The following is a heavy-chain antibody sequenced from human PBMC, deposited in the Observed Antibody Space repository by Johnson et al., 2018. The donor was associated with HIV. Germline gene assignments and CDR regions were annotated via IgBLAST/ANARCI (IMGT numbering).Heavy chain of an antibody. D-gene: IGHD1-1*01. CDR2: IRYDGSNK. J-gene: IGHJ3*02. CDR1: GFTFSSYG. CDR3: ARGMGLQLGNALDI. Sequence: VQLVESGGGVVQPGGSLRLSCAASGFTFSSYGMHWVRQAPGKGLEWVAFIRYDGSNKYYADSVKAPFTISRDNSKNTLYLQMNSLGTDDTAVYYCARGMGLQLGNALDIWGQGTMVTVSS. V-gene: IGHV3-30*02.